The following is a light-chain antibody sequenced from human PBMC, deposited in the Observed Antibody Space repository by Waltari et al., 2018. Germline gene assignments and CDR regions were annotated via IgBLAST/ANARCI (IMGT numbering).Light chain of an antibody. J-gene: IGLJ2*01. CDR2: QDN. V-gene: IGLV3-1*01. Sequence: SFELTQPPSVSVSPGETASITCSGDKWGDKYVSWYQHKPGQSPVLLIYQDNMRPSGIPGRFSGSNSGNTATLTSSGTQAMDEADYYCQAWHTTTFVLFGGGTKLTVL. CDR1: KWGDKY. CDR3: QAWHTTTFVL.